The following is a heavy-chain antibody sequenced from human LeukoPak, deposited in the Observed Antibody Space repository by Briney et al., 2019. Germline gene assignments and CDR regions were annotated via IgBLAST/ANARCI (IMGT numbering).Heavy chain of an antibody. Sequence: SVRVSCKHSGFTFISSAVQWGRPARGQSLEWIGWIFVGSGNTNYAQKFQERVTITRDMSTSTAYMELSSLRSEDTAVYYCAADPSYSSGYRYYFDYWGQGTLVTVSS. D-gene: IGHD3-22*01. J-gene: IGHJ4*02. CDR2: IFVGSGNT. V-gene: IGHV1-58*01. CDR1: GFTFISSA. CDR3: AADPSYSSGYRYYFDY.